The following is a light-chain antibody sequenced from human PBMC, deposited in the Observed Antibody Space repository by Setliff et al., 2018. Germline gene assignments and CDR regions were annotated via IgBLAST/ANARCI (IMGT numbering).Light chain of an antibody. CDR2: DVY. J-gene: IGLJ3*02. CDR3: AVWDKSLNVPV. V-gene: IGLV2-11*01. CDR1: SSDVGGSNY. Sequence: QSVLAQPRSVSGSPGQSVSISCTGTSSDVGGSNYVSWYQQHPGRAPKLMIYDVYRRPSGVPDRFSGSKSGNTASLTISGLQAEDEADYYCAVWDKSLNVPVFGGGTQRTVL.